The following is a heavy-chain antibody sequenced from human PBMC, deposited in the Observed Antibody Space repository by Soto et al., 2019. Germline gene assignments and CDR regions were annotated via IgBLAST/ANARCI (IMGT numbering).Heavy chain of an antibody. Sequence: QVQLVECGGGVVQPGTSLRLACEASGFNFGAYGMHWVRQAPGKGLEWVAVISHDGTKTYYSDSVKGRFTISRDNSKNMLFVQMVSLRPDDTAVYSCAKDRRDGYTTCSRCYGVDVWGQGTTVTVSS. CDR3: AKDRRDGYTTCSRCYGVDV. CDR2: ISHDGTKT. V-gene: IGHV3-30*18. CDR1: GFNFGAYG. D-gene: IGHD5-18*01. J-gene: IGHJ6*02.